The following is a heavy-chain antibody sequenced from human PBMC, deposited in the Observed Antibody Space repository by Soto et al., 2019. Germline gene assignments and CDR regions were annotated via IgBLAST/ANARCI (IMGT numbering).Heavy chain of an antibody. V-gene: IGHV3-64D*06. Sequence: GGSLRLSCSASGFTFRSYAIHWVRQAPGKGLEYVSALSGDGRSTYYADSVKGRFTVFRDNSKNTLFLQMSSLRVEDTAVYYCVKGNWAYSYNNWFDPWGQGTLVTVSS. CDR1: GFTFRSYA. D-gene: IGHD5-18*01. CDR2: LSGDGRST. CDR3: VKGNWAYSYNNWFDP. J-gene: IGHJ5*02.